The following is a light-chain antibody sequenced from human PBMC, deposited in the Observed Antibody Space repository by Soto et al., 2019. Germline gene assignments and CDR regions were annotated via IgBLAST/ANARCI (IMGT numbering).Light chain of an antibody. J-gene: IGKJ5*01. CDR3: QQYDYLIT. CDR1: QSLHSNC. CDR2: DTF. V-gene: IGKV3-20*01. Sequence: EIVLTQSPGTLSLSPGERATLSCRASQSLHSNCLAWHQQKPGQAPRLLIYDTFSRATGIPDRFSGSGSGTDFTLTISRLEPEDFAVYFCQQYDYLITFGQGTRLEIK.